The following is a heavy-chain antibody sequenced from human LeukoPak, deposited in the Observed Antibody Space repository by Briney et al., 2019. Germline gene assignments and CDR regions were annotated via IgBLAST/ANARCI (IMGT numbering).Heavy chain of an antibody. Sequence: ASVKVSCKASGYTFTNYYIHWVRQAPGQGLECMGIINPSGGSTSYAQKFQGRVTMTRDMSTSTVYMELSSLRSEDTAAYYCARVKFLERYDSSGYYNDYWGQGTLVTVS. J-gene: IGHJ4*02. CDR2: INPSGGST. D-gene: IGHD3-22*01. CDR1: GYTFTNYY. V-gene: IGHV1-46*01. CDR3: ARVKFLERYDSSGYYNDY.